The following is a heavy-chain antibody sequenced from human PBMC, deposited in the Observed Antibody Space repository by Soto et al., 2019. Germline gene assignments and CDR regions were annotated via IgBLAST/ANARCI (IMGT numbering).Heavy chain of an antibody. D-gene: IGHD2-2*01. CDR3: ARPSDRFCASTGCYLFDY. Sequence: GESLKISCKGSGYSFTSYWIGWVRQMPGKGLEWTGIIYPGDSDTIYSPSFQGQVTISADKSISTAYLQWSSLKASDTAMYYCARPSDRFCASTGCYLFDYWGQGALVTVSS. J-gene: IGHJ4*02. CDR1: GYSFTSYW. V-gene: IGHV5-51*01. CDR2: IYPGDSDT.